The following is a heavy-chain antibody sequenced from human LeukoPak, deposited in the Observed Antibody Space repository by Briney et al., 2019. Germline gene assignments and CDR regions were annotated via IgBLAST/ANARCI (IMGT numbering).Heavy chain of an antibody. V-gene: IGHV3-48*01. CDR3: AKDGYSSGCYDY. J-gene: IGHJ4*02. CDR1: GFTFSSYS. Sequence: GGSLRLSCAVSGFTFSSYSMNWVRQAPGKGLEWVSHISSSSSTINYADSVKGRFTISRDNSKNTLYLQMNSLRAEDTAVYYCAKDGYSSGCYDYWGQGTLVTVSS. CDR2: ISSSSSTI. D-gene: IGHD6-19*01.